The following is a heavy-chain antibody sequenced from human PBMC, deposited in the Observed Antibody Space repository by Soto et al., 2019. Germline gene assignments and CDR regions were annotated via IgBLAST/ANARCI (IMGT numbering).Heavy chain of an antibody. J-gene: IGHJ4*02. D-gene: IGHD2-2*01. CDR1: AFTCGSDC. CDR2: IKQDGSEI. CDR3: AKSLSAIPGDS. V-gene: IGHV3-7*05. Sequence: GGPLRLSCAASAFTCGSDCMSWVRQGPGKGPEWVANIKQDGSEIYYVDSVKGRFTISRDNAKSSLYLQMTSLRAEDTAVYHCAKSLSAIPGDSWGQGTLVTVSS.